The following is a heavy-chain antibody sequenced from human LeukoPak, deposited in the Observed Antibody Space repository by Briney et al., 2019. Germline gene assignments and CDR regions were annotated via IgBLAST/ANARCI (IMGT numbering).Heavy chain of an antibody. CDR3: AKDIARDGYSIGY. J-gene: IGHJ4*02. V-gene: IGHV3-21*04. CDR2: ISSSGSNI. CDR1: GFTFSTYS. Sequence: GGSLRLSCAASGFTFSTYSMNWVRQAPGKGLEWVSSISSSGSNIYYADSLKGRFTISRDNAKNSLFLQMNSLRAEDTALYYCAKDIARDGYSIGYWGQGTLVTVSS. D-gene: IGHD5-24*01.